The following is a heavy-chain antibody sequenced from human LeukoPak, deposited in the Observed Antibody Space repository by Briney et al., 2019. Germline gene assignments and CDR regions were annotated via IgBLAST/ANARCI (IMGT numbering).Heavy chain of an antibody. CDR2: IKSKTDGGTT. Sequence: PGGSVRLSCAASGFTFSNAWMSWVRQSPRKRLEWVGRIKSKTDGGTTDYAAPVKGRCTISRDDSKNTLYLQMNSLKTEDTAVYYCTTDDSSGWYRWFDPWGQGTLVTVSS. D-gene: IGHD6-19*01. V-gene: IGHV3-15*01. CDR3: TTDDSSGWYRWFDP. J-gene: IGHJ5*02. CDR1: GFTFSNAW.